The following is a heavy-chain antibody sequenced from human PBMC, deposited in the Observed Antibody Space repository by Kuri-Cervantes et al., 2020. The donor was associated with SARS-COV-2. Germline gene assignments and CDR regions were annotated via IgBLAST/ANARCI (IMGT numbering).Heavy chain of an antibody. CDR3: ARGRSVEAIFGVVIIRGNWFDP. V-gene: IGHV1-46*01. CDR2: INPSGGST. CDR1: GYTFTSYY. J-gene: IGHJ5*02. Sequence: ASVKVSCKASGYTFTSYYMHWVRQAPGQGLEWMGIINPSGGSTSYAQKFQGRVTMTRDTSTSTVYMELGRLRSDDTAVYYCARGRSVEAIFGVVIIRGNWFDPWGQGTLVTVSS. D-gene: IGHD3-3*01.